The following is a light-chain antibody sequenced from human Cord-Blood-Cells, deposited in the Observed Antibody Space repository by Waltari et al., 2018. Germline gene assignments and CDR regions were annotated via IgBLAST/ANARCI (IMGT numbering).Light chain of an antibody. CDR1: SSDVGRYTL. CDR2: EGS. J-gene: IGLJ3*02. CDR3: CSYAGSSTWV. V-gene: IGLV2-23*01. Sequence: QSALTQPASVAGSPGHCITISCTGTSSDVGRYTLVSWYQQHPGKAPKLMIYEGSKRPSGVSNRFSGSKSGNTASLTISGLQAEDEADYYCCSYAGSSTWVFGGGTKLTVL.